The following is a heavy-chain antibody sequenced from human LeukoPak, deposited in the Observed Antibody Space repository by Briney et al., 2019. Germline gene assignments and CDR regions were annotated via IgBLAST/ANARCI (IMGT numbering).Heavy chain of an antibody. Sequence: SQTLSLTCTVSGGSISSGIYYWSWIRQPAGKGLEWIGRIYTSGSTNSHPSLKGRVAISVATSKNQFSLKRRSVTAADTAVYYCAREAIFGVVMDVWGKGTTVTVSS. CDR3: AREAIFGVVMDV. D-gene: IGHD3-3*01. J-gene: IGHJ6*04. CDR1: GGSISSGIYY. CDR2: IYTSGST. V-gene: IGHV4-61*02.